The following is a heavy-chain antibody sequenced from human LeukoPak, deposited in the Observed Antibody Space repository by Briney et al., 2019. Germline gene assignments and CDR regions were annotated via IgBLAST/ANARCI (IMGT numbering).Heavy chain of an antibody. V-gene: IGHV3-7*01. CDR1: GFTFSSYW. Sequence: GGSLRLSCAASGFTFSSYWMSWVRRAPGKGLEWVANIKQDGSEKYYVDSVKGRFTISRDNAKNSLYLQMNSLRAEDTAVYYCARDAAVQQLGYYYYYMDVWGKGTTVTVSS. J-gene: IGHJ6*03. CDR2: IKQDGSEK. CDR3: ARDAAVQQLGYYYYYMDV. D-gene: IGHD6-13*01.